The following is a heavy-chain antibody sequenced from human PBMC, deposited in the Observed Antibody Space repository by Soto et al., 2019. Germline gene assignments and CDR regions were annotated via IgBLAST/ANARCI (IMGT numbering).Heavy chain of an antibody. J-gene: IGHJ4*01. V-gene: IGHV3-15*01. Sequence: PGGSLGLNCEASGFSFNKAWMSWIRHAPGTGLEWVGRIKSKSDGGTIDYAAPVKGRFTISRDDSKNTLYLQMNSVKNEDTAVYYCSFQESTTVTTFEFWGHGTLVTVSS. CDR1: GFSFNKAW. D-gene: IGHD4-17*01. CDR2: IKSKSDGGTI. CDR3: SFQESTTVTTFEF.